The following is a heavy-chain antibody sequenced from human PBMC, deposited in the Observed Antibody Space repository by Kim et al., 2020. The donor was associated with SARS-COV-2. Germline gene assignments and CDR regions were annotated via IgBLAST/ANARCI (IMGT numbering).Heavy chain of an antibody. Sequence: ASVKVSCKASGYTFTSYAMHWVRQAPGQRLEWMGWINAGNGNTKYSQKFQGRVTITRDTSASTAYMELSSLRSEDTAVYYCARGTKNTMVRGVIIGAFDPWGQGTLVTVSS. CDR1: GYTFTSYA. J-gene: IGHJ5*02. V-gene: IGHV1-3*01. D-gene: IGHD3-10*01. CDR3: ARGTKNTMVRGVIIGAFDP. CDR2: INAGNGNT.